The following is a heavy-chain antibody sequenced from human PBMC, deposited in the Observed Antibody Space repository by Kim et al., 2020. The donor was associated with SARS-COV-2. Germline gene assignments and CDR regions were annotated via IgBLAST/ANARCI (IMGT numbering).Heavy chain of an antibody. Sequence: ASVKVSCKASGYTFTGYYMHWVRQAPGQGLEWMGWINPNSGGTNYAQKFQGRVTMTRDTSISTAYMELSRLRSDDTAVYYCARDRVVVVVAATKTLDYYYGMDVWGQGTTVTVSS. CDR1: GYTFTGYY. V-gene: IGHV1-2*02. CDR2: INPNSGGT. D-gene: IGHD2-15*01. CDR3: ARDRVVVVVAATKTLDYYYGMDV. J-gene: IGHJ6*02.